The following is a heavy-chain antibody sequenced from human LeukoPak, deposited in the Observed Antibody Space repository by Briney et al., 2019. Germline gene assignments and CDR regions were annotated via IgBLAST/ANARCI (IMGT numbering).Heavy chain of an antibody. Sequence: PSETLSLTCTVSGGSISSYYWSWIRQPPGKGLEWIGYIYYSGSTNYNPSLKSRGTISVDTSKNQFSLKLRSVTAAGTAVYYCARVTGYVIEDNFDYWGQGTLVTVSS. CDR2: IYYSGST. V-gene: IGHV4-59*01. J-gene: IGHJ4*02. CDR3: ARVTGYVIEDNFDY. D-gene: IGHD2-15*01. CDR1: GGSISSYY.